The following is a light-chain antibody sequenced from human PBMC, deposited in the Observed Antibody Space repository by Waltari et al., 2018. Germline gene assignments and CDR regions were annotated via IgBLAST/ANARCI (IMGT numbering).Light chain of an antibody. CDR3: CSYAGSSTVV. CDR2: EVS. Sequence: QSALTQPASVSGSPGQSITISCTGTSSDVGSYNLVSWYQRHPGKAPKLMLYEVSKRPSGVFNRFSGSKSGNTASLTISGLQAEDEADYYCCSYAGSSTVVFGGGTKLTVL. V-gene: IGLV2-23*02. CDR1: SSDVGSYNL. J-gene: IGLJ2*01.